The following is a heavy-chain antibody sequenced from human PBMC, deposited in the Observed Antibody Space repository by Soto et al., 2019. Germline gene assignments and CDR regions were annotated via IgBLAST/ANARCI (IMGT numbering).Heavy chain of an antibody. CDR3: ARPGAASFDY. V-gene: IGHV4-34*01. CDR2: INHSGST. CDR1: GGSFSGYY. J-gene: IGHJ4*02. D-gene: IGHD6-13*01. Sequence: SETLSLTCAVYGGSFSGYYWSWIRQPPGKGLEWIGEINHSGSTNYNPSLKSRVTISVDTSKNQFSLKLSSVTAADTAVYYCARPGAASFDYWGQRTLVTVSS.